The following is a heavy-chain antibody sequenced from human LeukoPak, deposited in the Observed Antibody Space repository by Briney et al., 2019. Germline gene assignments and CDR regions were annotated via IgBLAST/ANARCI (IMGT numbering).Heavy chain of an antibody. J-gene: IGHJ4*02. CDR2: IYRDGSA. V-gene: IGHV3-66*01. D-gene: IGHD2-15*01. Sequence: PGGSLRLSCAASGFTASIYYMTWVRQAPGKGLEWVSFIYRDGSANYADSVKGRFTISRDDSKNTVYLQMNSLEAEDTALYYCARGPGWNYFDYWGQGTLVTVSS. CDR1: GFTASIYY. CDR3: ARGPGWNYFDY.